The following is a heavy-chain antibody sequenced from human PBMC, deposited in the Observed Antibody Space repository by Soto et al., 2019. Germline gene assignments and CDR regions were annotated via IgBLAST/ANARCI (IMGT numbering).Heavy chain of an antibody. V-gene: IGHV4-34*04. D-gene: IGHD2-21*01. CDR1: GESLRGYY. CDR3: ARGYPRSILSTSLTTSYWFDS. Sequence: QVQLQQWGTGLLKPSETLSLHCAVYGESLRGYYWSWIRQTPAMGLEWIGEINHRGTTNHDSSLKRRAIVSIDTSNNQVSLRLNYVTAADTAVYYCARGYPRSILSTSLTTSYWFDSWGQGTLVTVSS. J-gene: IGHJ5*01. CDR2: INHRGTT.